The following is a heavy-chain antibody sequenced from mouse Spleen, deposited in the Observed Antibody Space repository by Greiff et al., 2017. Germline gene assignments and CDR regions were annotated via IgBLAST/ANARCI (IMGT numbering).Heavy chain of an antibody. V-gene: IGHV1S135*01. CDR3: ARTPPSFYGSPWFAY. D-gene: IGHD1-1*01. Sequence: EVQRVESGPELVKPGASVKVSCKASGYSFTDYNMYWVKQSHGKSLEWIGYIDPYNGGTSYNQKFKGKATLTVDRSSSTAFMHLNSLTSEDSAVYYCARTPPSFYGSPWFAYWGQGTLVTVSA. CDR1: GYSFTDYN. CDR2: IDPYNGGT. J-gene: IGHJ3*01.